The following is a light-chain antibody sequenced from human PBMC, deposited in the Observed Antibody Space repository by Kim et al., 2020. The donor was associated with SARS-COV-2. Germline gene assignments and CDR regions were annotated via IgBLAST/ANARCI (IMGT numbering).Light chain of an antibody. CDR1: VLAKKY. J-gene: IGLJ3*02. CDR3: YSAADNNHWV. Sequence: VSPGQTARITCAGDVLAKKYARWFQQQPGQAPVLVIYKDSERPSGIPERFSGSSSGTTVTLTISGAQVEDEADYYCYSAADNNHWVFGGGTKLTVL. V-gene: IGLV3-27*01. CDR2: KDS.